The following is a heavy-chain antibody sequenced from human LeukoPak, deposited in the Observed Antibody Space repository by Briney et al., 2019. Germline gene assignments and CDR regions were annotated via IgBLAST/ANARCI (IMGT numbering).Heavy chain of an antibody. CDR2: ISESGGNT. J-gene: IGHJ6*03. CDR1: GFTFSNYA. Sequence: PGGSLRLSCAASGFTFSNYAMNWVRQAPGKGLEWVSGISESGGNTFYADSVKGRFTISRDNSKNTLYLQMNSLRAEDTAIYYCAKNGDRGAYCSGGTCYPYYYYYMDVWGKGTTVTISS. CDR3: AKNGDRGAYCSGGTCYPYYYYYMDV. D-gene: IGHD2-15*01. V-gene: IGHV3-23*01.